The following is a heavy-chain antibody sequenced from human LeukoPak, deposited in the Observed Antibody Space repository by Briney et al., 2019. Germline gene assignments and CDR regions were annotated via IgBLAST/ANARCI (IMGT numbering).Heavy chain of an antibody. CDR2: ISGSGGST. D-gene: IGHD6-19*01. CDR1: GFTFSSYG. J-gene: IGHJ4*02. Sequence: GGTLRLSCAASGFTFSSYGLSWVRQAPGKGLERVSSISGSGGSTYYADSVKGGFTISRDNSKSTLYLQMNSLRAEDTAVYYCAKSVVVVAGTGPFDYWGQGTLVTVSS. CDR3: AKSVVVVAGTGPFDY. V-gene: IGHV3-23*01.